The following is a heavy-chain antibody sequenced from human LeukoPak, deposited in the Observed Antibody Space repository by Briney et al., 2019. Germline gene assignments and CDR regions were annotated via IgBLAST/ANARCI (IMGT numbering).Heavy chain of an antibody. CDR2: ISSSGSTM. D-gene: IGHD2-2*01. CDR3: ARQGYCISTTCYGSNWFDP. J-gene: IGHJ5*02. Sequence: GGSLRLSCAASGFTFSSYEMNWVRQAPGKGLECVSYISSSGSTMYYADSVKGRFTISRDNSKNTLYLQMNSLRAEDTAVYYCARQGYCISTTCYGSNWFDPWGQGTLVTVSS. CDR1: GFTFSSYE. V-gene: IGHV3-48*03.